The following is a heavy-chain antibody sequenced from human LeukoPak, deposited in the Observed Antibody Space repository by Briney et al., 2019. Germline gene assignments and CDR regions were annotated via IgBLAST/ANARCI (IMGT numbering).Heavy chain of an antibody. D-gene: IGHD3-16*01. Sequence: GGSLRLSWAASGFTVSSNYMSWVRQAPGKGLEWVSVIYSGGSTYYADSVKGGFTISRDNSKNTLYLQMNSLRAEDTAVYYCARLGGDPYYFDYWGQGTLVTVSS. V-gene: IGHV3-66*04. CDR1: GFTVSSNY. J-gene: IGHJ4*02. CDR3: ARLGGDPYYFDY. CDR2: IYSGGST.